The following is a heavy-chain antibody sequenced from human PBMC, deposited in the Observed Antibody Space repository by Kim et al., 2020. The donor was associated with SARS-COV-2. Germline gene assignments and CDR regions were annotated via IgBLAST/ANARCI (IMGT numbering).Heavy chain of an antibody. D-gene: IGHD6-6*01. V-gene: IGHV4-34*01. CDR3: ASLPTIAARPYYYYYGMDV. CDR2: INHSGST. Sequence: SETLSLTCAVYGGSFSGYYWSWIRQPPGKGLEWIGEINHSGSTNYNPSLKSRVTISVDTSKNQFSLKLSSVTAADTAVYYCASLPTIAARPYYYYYGMDV. J-gene: IGHJ6*01. CDR1: GGSFSGYY.